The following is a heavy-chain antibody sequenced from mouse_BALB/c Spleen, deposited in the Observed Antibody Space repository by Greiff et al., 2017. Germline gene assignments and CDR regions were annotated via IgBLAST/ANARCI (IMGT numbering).Heavy chain of an antibody. CDR1: GYTFTSYW. J-gene: IGHJ4*01. V-gene: IGHV1S81*02. Sequence: QVQLQQSGAELVKPGASVKLSCKASGYTFTSYWMHWVKQRPGQGLEWIGEINPSNGRTNYNEKFKSKATLTVDKSSSTAYMQLSSLTSEDSAVYYCAREGAMDYWGQGTSVTVSS. CDR3: AREGAMDY. CDR2: INPSNGRT.